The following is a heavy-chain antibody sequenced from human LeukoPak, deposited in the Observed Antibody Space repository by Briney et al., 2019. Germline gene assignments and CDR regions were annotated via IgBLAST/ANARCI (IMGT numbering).Heavy chain of an antibody. CDR3: FRAADGIRYFDWLEAPDY. CDR2: ISAYNGNT. Sequence: ASVKVSCKASGYTFTSYGISWVRQAPGQGLEWIGWISAYNGNTNYAQKLQGRVTMTTDTSTSTAYMELRSLRSDDTAVYYFFRAADGIRYFDWLEAPDYWGQGTLVTVSS. CDR1: GYTFTSYG. J-gene: IGHJ4*02. V-gene: IGHV1-18*04. D-gene: IGHD3-9*01.